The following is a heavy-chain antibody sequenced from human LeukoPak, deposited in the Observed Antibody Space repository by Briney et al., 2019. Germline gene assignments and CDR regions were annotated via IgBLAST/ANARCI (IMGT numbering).Heavy chain of an antibody. V-gene: IGHV3-23*01. CDR3: ARAPGYSSSWFDY. CDR2: ISGSGGST. Sequence: PGGSLRLSCAASGFTFSSYAMSWVRQAPGKGLEWVSAISGSGGSTYYADSVKGRFTISRDNSKNTLYLQMNSLRAEDTAVYYCARAPGYSSSWFDYWGQGTLVTVSS. D-gene: IGHD6-13*01. J-gene: IGHJ4*02. CDR1: GFTFSSYA.